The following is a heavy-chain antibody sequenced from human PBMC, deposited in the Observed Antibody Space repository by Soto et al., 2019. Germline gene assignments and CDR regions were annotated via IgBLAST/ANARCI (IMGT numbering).Heavy chain of an antibody. CDR2: IKSQDGGGTA. J-gene: IGHJ6*02. V-gene: IGHV3-15*07. D-gene: IGHD6-13*01. CDR1: GFPFSPAR. CDR3: IWQQDFYYGRAV. Sequence: EVQLVESGGGLITAGGSLRLSCEASGFPFSPARMNWVRQAPGKGLEWVGLIKSQDGGGTAHYAAPVKGRFTISRDDSRNTVYLQMNSLKPEDTALYYCIWQQDFYYGRAVWGQGTTVTVSS.